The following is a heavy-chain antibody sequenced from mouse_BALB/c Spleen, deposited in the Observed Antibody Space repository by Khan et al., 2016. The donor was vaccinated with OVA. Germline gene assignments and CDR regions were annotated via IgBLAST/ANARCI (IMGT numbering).Heavy chain of an antibody. Sequence: QVQLQQSGAELVKPGASVRLSCKASGYTFTNYYLYWVKQRPGHGLEWIGDINPSNGGTNFNEKFKNKVTLTVDKSSSTAYMQLSSLTSEDSAVDYCSRSGYGTFAYWGQGTLVTVSA. CDR3: SRSGYGTFAY. CDR1: GYTFTNYY. J-gene: IGHJ3*01. CDR2: INPSNGGT. D-gene: IGHD2-1*01. V-gene: IGHV1S81*02.